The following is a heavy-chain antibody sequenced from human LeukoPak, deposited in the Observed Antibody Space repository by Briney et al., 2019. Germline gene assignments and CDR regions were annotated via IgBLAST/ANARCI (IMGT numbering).Heavy chain of an antibody. CDR1: GGSISSGNYY. CDR3: ARVHWGCYYFDY. Sequence: PSETLSLTCTVSGGSISSGNYYRNWIRQPAGTGLEWIGRFFTSGTTDYNPSLKSRVTISLDTSKNQFSLQLSSVTAADTAVYYCARVHWGCYYFDYWGQGTLVTVSS. D-gene: IGHD7-27*01. J-gene: IGHJ4*02. V-gene: IGHV4-61*02. CDR2: FFTSGTT.